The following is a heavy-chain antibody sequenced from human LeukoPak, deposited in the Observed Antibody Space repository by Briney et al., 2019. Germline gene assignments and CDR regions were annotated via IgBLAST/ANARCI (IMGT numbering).Heavy chain of an antibody. CDR1: GFTFSSYS. J-gene: IGHJ6*04. V-gene: IGHV3-21*01. CDR2: ISSSGSYI. Sequence: GGSLRLSCAASGFTFSSYSMNWVRQAPGKGLEWVSSISSSGSYIYYSDSVKGRFTISRDNAKNSLYLQMNSLRAEDTAVYYCAELGITMIGGVWGKGTTVTISS. D-gene: IGHD3-10*02. CDR3: AELGITMIGGV.